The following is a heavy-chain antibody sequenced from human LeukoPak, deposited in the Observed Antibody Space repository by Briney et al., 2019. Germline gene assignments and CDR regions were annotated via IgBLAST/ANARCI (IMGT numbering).Heavy chain of an antibody. CDR1: GFTFSSYS. J-gene: IGHJ6*04. V-gene: IGHV3-21*01. CDR2: ISSSGSYI. Sequence: GGSLRLSCAASGFTFSSYSMNWVRQAPGKGLEWVSSISSSGSYIYYSDSVKGRFTISRDNAKNSLYLQMNSLRAEDTAVYYCAELGITMIGGVWGKGTTVTISS. D-gene: IGHD3-10*02. CDR3: AELGITMIGGV.